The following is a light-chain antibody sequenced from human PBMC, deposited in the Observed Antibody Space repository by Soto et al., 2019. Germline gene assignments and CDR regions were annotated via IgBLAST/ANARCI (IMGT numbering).Light chain of an antibody. CDR2: GAS. CDR1: QNIHTN. Sequence: EIVMTQSPATLSVSPGERATLSCRAGQNIHTNLAWYQQKPGQAPRLLFYGASTGATGLPARFSGSGSGTEFTLTINSLQAEDCAVYYCQQYNNWLVTFGQGTKVDIK. J-gene: IGKJ1*01. CDR3: QQYNNWLVT. V-gene: IGKV3-15*01.